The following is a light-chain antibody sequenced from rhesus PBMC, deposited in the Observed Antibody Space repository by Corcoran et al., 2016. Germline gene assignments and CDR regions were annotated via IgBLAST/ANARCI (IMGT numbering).Light chain of an antibody. CDR3: MQGTQLPVT. Sequence: DIVMTQTPLSLPVTPGEPASISCRSSQSLLHSNGYTYLHWYLQNPGQSPQLLMYFASYRASGVPERLSGSGSGTDFTLGISRVEAEDIGVYYCMQGTQLPVTFGAGTKLDIK. J-gene: IGKJ3*01. CDR1: QSLLHSNGYTY. CDR2: FAS. V-gene: IGKV2-91*01.